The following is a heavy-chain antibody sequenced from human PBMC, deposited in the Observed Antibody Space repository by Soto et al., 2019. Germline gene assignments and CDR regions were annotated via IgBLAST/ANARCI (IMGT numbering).Heavy chain of an antibody. D-gene: IGHD6-19*01. Sequence: QVQLVQSGAEVKKPGASVKVSCKASGYTFTSYAMHWVRQAPGQRLEWMGWINAGNANTKYSQKFQGRVTITRATSASTAYMELSSLRSEDTGVYYCARVVGKAVDDYWGQGTLVTVSS. CDR2: INAGNANT. CDR3: ARVVGKAVDDY. CDR1: GYTFTSYA. V-gene: IGHV1-3*01. J-gene: IGHJ4*02.